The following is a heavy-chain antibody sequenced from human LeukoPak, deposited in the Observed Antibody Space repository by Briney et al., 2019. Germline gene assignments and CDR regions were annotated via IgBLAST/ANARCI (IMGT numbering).Heavy chain of an antibody. CDR1: GGSISSGDYY. V-gene: IGHV4-30-4*08. J-gene: IGHJ6*03. CDR2: IYYSGST. Sequence: SQTLSLTCTVSGGSISSGDYYWSWIRQPPGKGLEWIGYIYYSGSTYYNPSLKSRVTISVDTSKNQFSLKLGSVTAADTDVYYCARGETTVTDMDVWGEGTTVTVSS. D-gene: IGHD4-11*01. CDR3: ARGETTVTDMDV.